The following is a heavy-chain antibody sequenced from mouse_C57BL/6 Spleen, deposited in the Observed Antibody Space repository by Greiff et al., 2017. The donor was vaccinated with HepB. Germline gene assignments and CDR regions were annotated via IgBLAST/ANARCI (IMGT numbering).Heavy chain of an antibody. J-gene: IGHJ3*01. CDR2: IYPRSGNT. CDR3: ARRDYDYDGGTWFAY. CDR1: GYTFTSYG. D-gene: IGHD2-4*01. Sequence: VQLQQSGAELARPGASVKLSCKASGYTFTSYGISWVKQRTGQGLEWIGEIYPRSGNTYYNEKFKGKATLTADKSSSTAYMELRSLTSEDSAVYFCARRDYDYDGGTWFAYWGQGTLVTVSA. V-gene: IGHV1-81*01.